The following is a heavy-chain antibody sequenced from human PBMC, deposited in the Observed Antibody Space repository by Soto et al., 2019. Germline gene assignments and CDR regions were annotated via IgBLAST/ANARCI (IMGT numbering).Heavy chain of an antibody. J-gene: IGHJ5*02. CDR2: IYHSGST. V-gene: IGHV4-39*01. Sequence: PSVTMSLTCTVSNGSISSAVYYWGWIRQPPGKGLEWIGSIYHSGSTYYNPSLQGRVTISVDTSKNQFSLKLSSVTAADTAVYFCAGRSSLASVQVYFGEISNYNWFDPWGQGTLVTVSS. D-gene: IGHD3-10*01. CDR3: AGRSSLASVQVYFGEISNYNWFDP. CDR1: NGSISSAVYY.